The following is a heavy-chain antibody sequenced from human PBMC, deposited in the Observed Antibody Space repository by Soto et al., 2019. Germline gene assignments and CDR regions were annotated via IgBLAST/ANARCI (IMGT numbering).Heavy chain of an antibody. CDR1: GYTFTSYG. CDR2: MNPNSGNT. D-gene: IGHD3-22*01. Sequence: QVQLAQSGAEVKKPGASVKVSCKASGYTFTSYGINWVRQATGQGLEWMGWMNPNSGNTGYAQKFQGRVTMTRSTSISTAYMELSSLRSEDTAVYYCARGGYYYDSSAYYRPFDYWGQGTLVTVSS. J-gene: IGHJ4*02. V-gene: IGHV1-8*02. CDR3: ARGGYYYDSSAYYRPFDY.